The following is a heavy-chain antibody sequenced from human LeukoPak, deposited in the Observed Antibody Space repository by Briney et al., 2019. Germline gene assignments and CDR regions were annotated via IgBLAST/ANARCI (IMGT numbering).Heavy chain of an antibody. CDR2: INQSGRT. D-gene: IGHD3-10*01. V-gene: IGHV4-34*01. CDR3: ARGWFGFWHNSYLDDNAFDV. CDR1: GGPFSGYY. J-gene: IGHJ3*01. Sequence: SETLSLTRAVYGGPFSGYYWSWIRQVPGKGLEWLGEINQSGRTNYNPSLKSRVTISVDPSKNQISLNLSFVTATDTAVYYCARGWFGFWHNSYLDDNAFDVWGPGTMVTVSS.